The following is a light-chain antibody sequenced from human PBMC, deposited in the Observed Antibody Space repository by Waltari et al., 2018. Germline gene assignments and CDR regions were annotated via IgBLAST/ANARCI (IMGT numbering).Light chain of an antibody. CDR2: EVT. Sequence: QSALTQPASVSGSPGQSIAISCIGTSSDVGANNFLSWYQQHPGRAPKLMIHEVTKRPSGVSTRFSGSRTGNTASLTIAGLQAEDEADYYCCSYTSIGPVLIGGGTKVTVL. CDR3: CSYTSIGPVL. J-gene: IGLJ2*01. V-gene: IGLV2-23*02. CDR1: SSDVGANNF.